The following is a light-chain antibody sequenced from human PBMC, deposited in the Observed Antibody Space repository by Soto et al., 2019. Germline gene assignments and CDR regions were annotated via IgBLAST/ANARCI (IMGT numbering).Light chain of an antibody. J-gene: IGLJ3*02. CDR1: SSDVGSYNL. CDR2: EGS. Sequence: QSALTQPASVSGSPGQSITISCTGTSSDVGSYNLVSWYQQHPGKAPKLMIYEGSKRPSGVSNRFSGSKSGNTASLTISGLQAEDDDDYYCCSYTGSSTFWVFGGGTKVTVL. CDR3: CSYTGSSTFWV. V-gene: IGLV2-23*01.